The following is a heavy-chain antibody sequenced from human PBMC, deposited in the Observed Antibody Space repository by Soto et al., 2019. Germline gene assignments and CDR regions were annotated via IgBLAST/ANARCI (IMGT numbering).Heavy chain of an antibody. D-gene: IGHD7-27*01. CDR3: ARCLTAPYYYYYYGMDV. CDR2: INHSGST. V-gene: IGHV4-34*01. CDR1: GGSFSGYY. J-gene: IGHJ6*02. Sequence: SETLSLTCADYGGSFSGYYWSWIRQPPGKGLEWIGEINHSGSTNYNPSLKSRVTISADTSKNQFSLKLSSVTAADTAVYYCARCLTAPYYYYYYGMDVWGQGTTVTVSS.